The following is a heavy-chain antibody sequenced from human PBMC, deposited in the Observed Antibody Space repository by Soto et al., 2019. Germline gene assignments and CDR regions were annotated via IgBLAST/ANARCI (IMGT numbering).Heavy chain of an antibody. CDR3: TTAEDELLWFGVTMDY. J-gene: IGHJ4*02. Sequence: EVQLVESGGGLVKPGGSLRLSCAASGFTFSKAWMSWVRQAPGKGLEWVGRIKSNGDGGTTDYGAPVKGRFTISRDDSKNTLFLQMNSLKTEDTAVYYCTTAEDELLWFGVTMDYWGQGTLVTVSS. CDR1: GFTFSKAW. D-gene: IGHD3-10*01. V-gene: IGHV3-15*01. CDR2: IKSNGDGGTT.